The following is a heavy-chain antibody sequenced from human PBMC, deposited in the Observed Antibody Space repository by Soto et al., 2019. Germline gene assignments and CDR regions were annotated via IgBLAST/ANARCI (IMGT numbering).Heavy chain of an antibody. Sequence: EVQLLESGGGXXXXGGSXXXXXAASGFTFSSYAMSWVRQAPGKGLEWVSAISGSGGSTYYADSMKGRFTISRDNSKNTLYLQMNSLRAEDTAVYYCAYSSTPFDYWGQGTLVTVSS. J-gene: IGHJ4*02. V-gene: IGHV3-23*01. D-gene: IGHD6-13*01. CDR1: GFTFSSYA. CDR3: AYSSTPFDY. CDR2: ISGSGGST.